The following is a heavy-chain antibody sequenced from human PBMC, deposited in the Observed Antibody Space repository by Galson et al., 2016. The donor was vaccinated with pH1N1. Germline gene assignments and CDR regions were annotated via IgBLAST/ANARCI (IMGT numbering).Heavy chain of an antibody. CDR2: IHYSGST. Sequence: SETLSLTCIVSGDSVSSEIWWTWVRQPPGKALEWIGEIHYSGSTNFHPALGSRVAMSVDVSRNIFSLDLGSVTAADTAVYYCAKGRHYGDFQPFDYWGQGILVTVSS. CDR1: GDSVSSEIW. J-gene: IGHJ4*02. CDR3: AKGRHYGDFQPFDY. V-gene: IGHV4-4*02. D-gene: IGHD4-17*01.